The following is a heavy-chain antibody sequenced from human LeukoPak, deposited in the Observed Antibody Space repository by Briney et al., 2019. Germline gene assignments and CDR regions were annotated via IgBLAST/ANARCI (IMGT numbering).Heavy chain of an antibody. CDR2: TYTSGST. Sequence: SETLSLTCTVSGGSISSYYWSWIRQPPGKGLEWIGYTYTSGSTNYNPSLKSRVTISVDTSKNQFSLKLSSVTAADTAVYYCARLYYDSSGLLGHYFDYWGQGTLVTVSS. J-gene: IGHJ4*02. D-gene: IGHD3-22*01. CDR1: GGSISSYY. CDR3: ARLYYDSSGLLGHYFDY. V-gene: IGHV4-4*08.